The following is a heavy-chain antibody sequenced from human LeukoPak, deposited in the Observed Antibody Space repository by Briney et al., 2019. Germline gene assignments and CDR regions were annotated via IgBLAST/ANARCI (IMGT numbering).Heavy chain of an antibody. CDR3: ARQGTAMVTSHYFDY. V-gene: IGHV4-38-2*02. CDR2: SGST. Sequence: SETLSLTCTVSGYSISSGYYWGWIRQPPGKGLEWIGSGSTYYNPSLKSRVTISVDTSKNQFSLKLSPVTAADTAVYYCARQGTAMVTSHYFDYWGQGTLVTVSS. J-gene: IGHJ4*02. CDR1: GYSISSGYY. D-gene: IGHD5-18*01.